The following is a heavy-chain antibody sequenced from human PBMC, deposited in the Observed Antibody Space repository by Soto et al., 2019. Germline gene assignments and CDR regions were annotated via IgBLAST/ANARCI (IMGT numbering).Heavy chain of an antibody. J-gene: IGHJ6*02. D-gene: IGHD3-9*01. CDR2: IITILGTS. CDR3: ARGVGYDILTGRGGMDV. V-gene: IGHV1-69*08. CDR1: GGSFNTYT. Sequence: QVQLVQSGAEVKKPGSSVKVSCKASGGSFNTYTITWVRQAPGHGLEWMGSIITILGTSNYAQKFQGRVTIRADKSTSTVDLGLSSLRSEDTAVYYCARGVGYDILTGRGGMDVWGQGTTVTVSS.